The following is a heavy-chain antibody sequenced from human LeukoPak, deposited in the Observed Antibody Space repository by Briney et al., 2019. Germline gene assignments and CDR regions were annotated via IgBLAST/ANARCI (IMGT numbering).Heavy chain of an antibody. Sequence: SETLSLTCTVSGGSISSYYWSWIRQPPGKGLEWIGYIYYSGSTNYNPSLKSRVTISVDTSRNQFSLKLSSVTAADTAVYYCARDLDGYNDYWGQGTLVTVSS. CDR3: ARDLDGYNDY. D-gene: IGHD5-24*01. CDR1: GGSISSYY. CDR2: IYYSGST. J-gene: IGHJ4*02. V-gene: IGHV4-59*01.